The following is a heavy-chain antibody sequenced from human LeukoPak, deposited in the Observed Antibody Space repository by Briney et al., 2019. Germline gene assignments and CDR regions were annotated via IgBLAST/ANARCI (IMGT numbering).Heavy chain of an antibody. CDR1: GFTFDDYG. D-gene: IGHD2-2*01. Sequence: PGGSLRLSCAASGFTFDDYGMSWVRQAPGKGLEWVSGINWNGGSTGYADSVKGRFTISRDNAKNSLYLQMNSLRAEDTALYYCARAPYCSSTSCYASLTGFDYWGQGTLVTVSS. V-gene: IGHV3-20*04. CDR3: ARAPYCSSTSCYASLTGFDY. J-gene: IGHJ4*02. CDR2: INWNGGST.